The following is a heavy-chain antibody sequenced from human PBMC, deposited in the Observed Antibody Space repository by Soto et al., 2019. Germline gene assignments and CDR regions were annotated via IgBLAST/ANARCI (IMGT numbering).Heavy chain of an antibody. J-gene: IGHJ4*02. V-gene: IGHV3-7*01. CDR3: ARGMERGYSGYDWNFDC. CDR2: INQDGSEK. CDR1: GFTFSSYW. Sequence: VQLVESGGGLVQPGGSLRLSCAASGFTFSSYWMSWVRQAPGKGLEWVANINQDGSEKYYVDSVKGRFTISRDNAKNSLYLQMNSLKAEDTTVYYCARGMERGYSGYDWNFDCWGQGALVTVSS. D-gene: IGHD5-12*01.